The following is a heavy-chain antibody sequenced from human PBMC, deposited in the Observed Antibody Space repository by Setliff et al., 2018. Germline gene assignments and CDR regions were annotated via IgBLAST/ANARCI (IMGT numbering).Heavy chain of an antibody. V-gene: IGHV3-73*01. CDR1: GFTFSGSA. Sequence: GSLRLSCAASGFTFSGSAVHWVRQASGKGLEWVGRIRRNADNRAPIYAASVKGRFTISRDDSKNTAYLQMNSLKIEDTAVYYCARENGDYDLDYWGQGALVTVSS. CDR2: IRRNADNRAP. CDR3: ARENGDYDLDY. J-gene: IGHJ4*02. D-gene: IGHD4-17*01.